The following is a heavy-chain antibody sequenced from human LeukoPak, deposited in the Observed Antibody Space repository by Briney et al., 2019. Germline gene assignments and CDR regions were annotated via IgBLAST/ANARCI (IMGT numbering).Heavy chain of an antibody. D-gene: IGHD2-15*01. CDR3: AGGVSRGYCSGGSCYSFWFDP. J-gene: IGHJ5*02. V-gene: IGHV1-69*04. Sequence: SVKVSFKASGGTFSSYAISWVRQAPGQGLEWMGRIIPILGIANYAQKFQGRVTITADKSTSTAYMELSSLRSEDTAVYYCAGGVSRGYCSGGSCYSFWFDPWGQGTLVTVSS. CDR1: GGTFSSYA. CDR2: IIPILGIA.